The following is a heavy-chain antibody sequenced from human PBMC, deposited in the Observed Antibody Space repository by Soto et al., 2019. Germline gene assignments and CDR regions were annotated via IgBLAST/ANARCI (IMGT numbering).Heavy chain of an antibody. CDR1: GGSISSYY. Sequence: SETLSLTCTVSGGSISSYYWSWIRQPPGKGLEWIGYIYYRGSTNYNPSLKSRVTILLDTSKTQFSLKLSSVTAADTAVYYCARGGGLGAFDIWGQGTMVTVSS. J-gene: IGHJ3*02. D-gene: IGHD3-16*01. CDR3: ARGGGLGAFDI. V-gene: IGHV4-59*01. CDR2: IYYRGST.